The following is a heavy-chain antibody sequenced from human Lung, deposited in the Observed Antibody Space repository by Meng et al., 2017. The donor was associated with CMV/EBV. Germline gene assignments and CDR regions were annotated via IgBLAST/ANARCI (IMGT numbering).Heavy chain of an antibody. V-gene: IGHV1-69*10. Sequence: SVXVSCKASAGSFSSYTINWLRHAPGQGLEWMGGIIPILGIANSSQKFQGRVTITADKSTSTAYVELSSLKSEDTAVYYCATSFYCSTTNCYTYYYLDDWGQGTTVTVSS. CDR2: IIPILGIA. J-gene: IGHJ6*02. CDR3: ATSFYCSTTNCYTYYYLDD. CDR1: AGSFSSYT. D-gene: IGHD2-2*02.